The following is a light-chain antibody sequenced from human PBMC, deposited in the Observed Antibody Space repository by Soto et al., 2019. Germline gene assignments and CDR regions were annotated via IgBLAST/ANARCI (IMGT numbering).Light chain of an antibody. CDR2: EAS. CDR3: QKYNGTPRT. Sequence: DIQVTQSPSSLSASVGDRVTITCRASQGISGHFAWYQQKPGKVPKLLIYEASSLQSRVPSRFSASGSGTDFTLTISSQQPEDVATYYCQKYNGTPRTFGQGTNVEVK. J-gene: IGKJ1*01. V-gene: IGKV1-27*01. CDR1: QGISGH.